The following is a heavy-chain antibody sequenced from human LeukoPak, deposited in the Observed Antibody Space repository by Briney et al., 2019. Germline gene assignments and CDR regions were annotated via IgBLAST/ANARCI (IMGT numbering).Heavy chain of an antibody. CDR1: SGSISNYD. D-gene: IGHD6-13*01. J-gene: IGHJ2*01. Sequence: SETLSLTCTVFSGSISNYDWSWIRQPAGKGLEWIGRIYTSGSTNYNPSLKSRVTMSVDTSKKQFSLKLSSVTAADTAVYYCARLTSSWYQDWYFDLWGRGTLVTVS. V-gene: IGHV4-4*07. CDR2: IYTSGST. CDR3: ARLTSSWYQDWYFDL.